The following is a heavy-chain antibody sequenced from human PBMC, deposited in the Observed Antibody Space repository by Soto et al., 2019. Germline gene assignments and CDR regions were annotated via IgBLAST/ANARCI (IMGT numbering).Heavy chain of an antibody. CDR3: ARGRPYCTNGVCYIFDY. V-gene: IGHV4-34*01. Sequence: NPSETLSLTGAVYGGSFSGYYWSWIRQPPGKGLEWIGEINHSGSTNYNPSLKSRVTISVDTSKNQFSLKLSSVTAADTAVYYCARGRPYCTNGVCYIFDYWGQGTLVTVSS. J-gene: IGHJ4*02. CDR1: GGSFSGYY. D-gene: IGHD2-8*01. CDR2: INHSGST.